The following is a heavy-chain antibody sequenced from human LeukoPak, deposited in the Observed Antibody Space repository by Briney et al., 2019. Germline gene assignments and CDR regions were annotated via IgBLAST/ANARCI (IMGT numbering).Heavy chain of an antibody. D-gene: IGHD6-13*01. CDR2: INAGNGNT. CDR1: GYTFINFA. V-gene: IGHV1-3*01. J-gene: IGHJ4*02. Sequence: GASVKVSCKASGYTFINFAINWGRQAPGQRPEWLGWINAGNGNTKYSQKFQGRLTITRDTSASTAYLELSNLTSEDMAIYYCARGPRAAADDYWGQGTLVTVSS. CDR3: ARGPRAAADDY.